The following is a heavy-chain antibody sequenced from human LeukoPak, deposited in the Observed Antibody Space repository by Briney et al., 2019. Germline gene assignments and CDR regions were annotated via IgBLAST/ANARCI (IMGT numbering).Heavy chain of an antibody. Sequence: SETLSLTCTVSGGSITSSSYYWGWIRQPPGKGLQWIGSFYYSGSTYYNPSLKSRVTIYVDTSKNQFSLKLSSVTAADTAVYYCARGGDGAPVDYWGQGTLVTVSS. V-gene: IGHV4-39*01. J-gene: IGHJ4*02. CDR2: FYYSGST. D-gene: IGHD5-24*01. CDR1: GGSITSSSYY. CDR3: ARGGDGAPVDY.